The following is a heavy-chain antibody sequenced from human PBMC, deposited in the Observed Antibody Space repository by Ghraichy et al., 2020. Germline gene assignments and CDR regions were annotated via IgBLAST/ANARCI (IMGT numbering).Heavy chain of an antibody. J-gene: IGHJ6*01. D-gene: IGHD5-24*01. V-gene: IGHV1-18*04. Sequence: ASVKVSCKASGYTFTSYGISWVRQAPGQGLEWMGWISAYNGNTNYAQKLQGRVTMTTDTSTSTAYMELRSLRSDDTAVYYCARDQVKRWLQFGSYYYYGMDVWGQGTTVTVSS. CDR1: GYTFTSYG. CDR3: ARDQVKRWLQFGSYYYYGMDV. CDR2: ISAYNGNT.